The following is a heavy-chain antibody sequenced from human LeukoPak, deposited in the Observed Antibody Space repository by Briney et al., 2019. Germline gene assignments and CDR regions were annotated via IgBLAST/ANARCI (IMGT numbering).Heavy chain of an antibody. Sequence: PSETLSLTCGVSGGSVTSTNWWTWVRQPRGKGLEWIGEVHLDGRTNYNPSLKSRLTISVDLSENHISLKLTSVTAADTAVYYCAREGGFFRPLDYSGQGTLVTVSA. CDR2: VHLDGRT. CDR3: AREGGFFRPLDY. J-gene: IGHJ4*02. V-gene: IGHV4-4*02. CDR1: GGSVTSTNW. D-gene: IGHD3-3*01.